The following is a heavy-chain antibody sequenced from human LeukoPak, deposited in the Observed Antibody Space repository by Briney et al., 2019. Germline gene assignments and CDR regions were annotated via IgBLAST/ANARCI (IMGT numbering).Heavy chain of an antibody. Sequence: GATVKISCKASGYTFHDYHIHWVQQAPGKGLEWMGRVDLEDGDTIYAEKFQGRVTITADTSTDTAYMDLSSLRSFDTAVYYCARGSRSFDWLRSYFDFWGQGTLVSVSS. D-gene: IGHD3-9*01. J-gene: IGHJ4*02. CDR2: VDLEDGDT. CDR3: ARGSRSFDWLRSYFDF. V-gene: IGHV1-69-2*01. CDR1: GYTFHDYH.